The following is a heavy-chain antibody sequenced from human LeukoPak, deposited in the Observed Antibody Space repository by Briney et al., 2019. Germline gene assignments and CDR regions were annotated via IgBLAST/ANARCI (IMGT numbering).Heavy chain of an antibody. CDR2: IYYSGST. CDR3: AGGSDGSFSSVDY. J-gene: IGHJ4*02. Sequence: SETLSLTCTVSGGSISSHYRSWTRQPPGKGLEWIGYIYYSGSTNYNPPLESRVTISVDTSKNQFSLKLSPVTAADTAVYYCAGGSDGSFSSVDYWGQGTLVSVSS. D-gene: IGHD1-26*01. V-gene: IGHV4-59*11. CDR1: GGSISSHY.